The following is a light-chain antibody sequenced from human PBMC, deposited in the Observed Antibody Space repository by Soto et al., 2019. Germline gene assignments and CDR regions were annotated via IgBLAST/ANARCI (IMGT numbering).Light chain of an antibody. CDR3: QQYRTPSPT. CDR1: QTIGSSY. CDR2: GGA. V-gene: IGKV3-20*01. J-gene: IGKJ1*01. Sequence: EIVLTQSPGTLSLSPGESATLSCRASQTIGSSYLAWYQQRPGQAPRLLIYGGANRATGIPDRFSVTGSETDFTLGISRLEPEDVAVYYCQQYRTPSPTFGQGTKVE.